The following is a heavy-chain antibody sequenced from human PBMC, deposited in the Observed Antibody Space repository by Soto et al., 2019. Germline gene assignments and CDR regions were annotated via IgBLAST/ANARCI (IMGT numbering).Heavy chain of an antibody. J-gene: IGHJ3*02. CDR3: ARDFAARPHDAFDI. V-gene: IGHV1-18*01. Sequence: ASVKVSCKASGYTFTSYGISWVRQAPGQGLEWMGWISAYNGSTNYAQKLQGRVTMTTDTSTSTAYMELRSLRSDDTAVYYCARDFAARPHDAFDIWGQGTMVTVSS. CDR2: ISAYNGST. CDR1: GYTFTSYG. D-gene: IGHD6-25*01.